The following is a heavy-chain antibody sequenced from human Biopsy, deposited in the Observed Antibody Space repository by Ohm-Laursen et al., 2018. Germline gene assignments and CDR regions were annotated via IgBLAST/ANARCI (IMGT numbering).Heavy chain of an antibody. CDR2: ISSTSSAT. Sequence: SLRLSCSASGFTFSTNAMNWVRQAPGQGLEWISYISSTSSATYYADSVKGRFTVSRDNAKNSLFLQMNSLRAEDTAVYYCARREQLFKPWELLVRGPNGYSYKSMDVWGHGTTVTVSS. J-gene: IGHJ6*02. CDR1: GFTFSTNA. V-gene: IGHV3-48*01. D-gene: IGHD1-26*01. CDR3: ARREQLFKPWELLVRGPNGYSYKSMDV.